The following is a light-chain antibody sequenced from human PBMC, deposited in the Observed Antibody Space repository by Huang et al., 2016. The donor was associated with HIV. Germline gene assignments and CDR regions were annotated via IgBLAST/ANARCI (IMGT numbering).Light chain of an antibody. CDR3: QQYNNWPLT. V-gene: IGKV3-15*01. Sequence: IVMTQSPATLSVSPGERATLSCRASQSVSSNLAWYQQKPGQAPRLLIYGASTRVTGIPARFSGSGSGTEFTLTISSLQSEDFAVYYCQQYNNWPLTFGGGTKVQIK. CDR2: GAS. CDR1: QSVSSN. J-gene: IGKJ4*01.